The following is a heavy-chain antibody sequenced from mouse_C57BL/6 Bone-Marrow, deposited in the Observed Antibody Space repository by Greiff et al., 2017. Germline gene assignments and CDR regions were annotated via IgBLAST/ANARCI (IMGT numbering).Heavy chain of an antibody. D-gene: IGHD2-2*01. V-gene: IGHV1-81*01. CDR2: SYPRSGNT. J-gene: IGHJ3*01. CDR3: ARAGLRRRPGFAY. Sequence: VQLQQSGAELARPGASVKLSCKASGYTFTSYGISWVKQRTGQGLEWIGESYPRSGNTYYNEKFKGKATLTADKSSSTAYMELRSLTSEDSAVYFCARAGLRRRPGFAYWGQGTLVTVSA. CDR1: GYTFTSYG.